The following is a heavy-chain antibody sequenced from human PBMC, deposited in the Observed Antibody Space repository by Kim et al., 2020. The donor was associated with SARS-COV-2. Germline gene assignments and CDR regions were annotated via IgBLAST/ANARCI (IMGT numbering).Heavy chain of an antibody. Sequence: SETLSLTCTVSGGSISSGGYYWSWIRQHPGKGLEWIGYIYYSGSTYYNPSLKSRVTISVDTSKNQFSLTLGSVTAADTAVYYCAREIRDYIPGPQNWFDPWGQGTLVTVSS. CDR3: AREIRDYIPGPQNWFDP. CDR1: GGSISSGGYY. CDR2: IYYSGST. D-gene: IGHD4-17*01. V-gene: IGHV4-31*03. J-gene: IGHJ5*02.